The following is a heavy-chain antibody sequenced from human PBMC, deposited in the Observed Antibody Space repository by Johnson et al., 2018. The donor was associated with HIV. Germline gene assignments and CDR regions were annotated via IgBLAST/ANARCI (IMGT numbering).Heavy chain of an antibody. V-gene: IGHV3-23*04. CDR2: ISGSGGST. Sequence: MQLVESGGGVVQPGGSLRLSCAASGFTFSSYGMHWVRQAPGKGLEWVSAISGSGGSTYYADSVKGRFTISRDNSKNTLYLEMNSLRAEDTAVYYCAKGKSGSYLLGGDAFDIWGQGTMVTVAS. CDR3: AKGKSGSYLLGGDAFDI. D-gene: IGHD1-26*01. J-gene: IGHJ3*02. CDR1: GFTFSSYG.